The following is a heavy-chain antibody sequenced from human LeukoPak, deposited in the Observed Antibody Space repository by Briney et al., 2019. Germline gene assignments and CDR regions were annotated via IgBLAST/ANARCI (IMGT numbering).Heavy chain of an antibody. D-gene: IGHD5-18*01. V-gene: IGHV3-30-3*01. CDR3: ARDRYSYGCFDY. J-gene: IGHJ4*02. Sequence: GGSLRLSCAASGFTFSSYAMPWVRQAPGKGLEWVAVISYDGSNKYYADSVKGRFTISRDNSKNTLYLQMNSLRAEDTAVYYCARDRYSYGCFDYWGQGTLVTVSS. CDR2: ISYDGSNK. CDR1: GFTFSSYA.